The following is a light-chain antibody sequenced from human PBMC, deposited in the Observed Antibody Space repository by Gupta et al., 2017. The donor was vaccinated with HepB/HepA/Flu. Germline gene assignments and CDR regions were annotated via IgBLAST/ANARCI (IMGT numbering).Light chain of an antibody. CDR1: NIGSKS. CDR3: QVWDSSSDHVV. V-gene: IGLV3-21*04. J-gene: IGLJ2*01. CDR2: YDS. Sequence: SYVLTQPPSVSGDPGKTARITCGGNNIGSKSVHWYQQKPGQAPVLVIYYDSDRPSGIPERFSGSNSGNTATLTISRVEAGDEADYYCQVWDSSSDHVVFGGGTKLTVL.